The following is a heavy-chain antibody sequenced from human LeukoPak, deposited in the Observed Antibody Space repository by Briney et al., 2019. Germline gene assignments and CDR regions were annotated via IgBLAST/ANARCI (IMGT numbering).Heavy chain of an antibody. CDR2: INPNSGGT. Sequence: ASVKVSCKASGYTFTGYYMHWVRQAPGQGLEWMGRINPNSGGTNYAQKFQGRVTMTRDTSISTAYMELSRLRSDDTAVYYCARGRPNTNRNNINWFDPWGQGTLVTVSS. CDR1: GYTFTGYY. CDR3: ARGRPNTNRNNINWFDP. J-gene: IGHJ5*02. D-gene: IGHD1/OR15-1a*01. V-gene: IGHV1-2*06.